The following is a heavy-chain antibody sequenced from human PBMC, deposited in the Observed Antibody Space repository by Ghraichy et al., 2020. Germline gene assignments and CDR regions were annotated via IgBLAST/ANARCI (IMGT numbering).Heavy chain of an antibody. J-gene: IGHJ4*02. CDR3: ARQPAATMREFAFDY. V-gene: IGHV4-39*01. Sequence: SQTLSLTCTVSGDSLSSSSFFWGWIRQPPGKGLDWIGSIYYSGSTYYNPSLKSRVTISVDTSKNQFSLKLSSVTAADTAVYWCARQPAATMREFAFDYWGQGTLVTLSS. CDR2: IYYSGST. CDR1: GDSLSSSSFF. D-gene: IGHD2-15*01.